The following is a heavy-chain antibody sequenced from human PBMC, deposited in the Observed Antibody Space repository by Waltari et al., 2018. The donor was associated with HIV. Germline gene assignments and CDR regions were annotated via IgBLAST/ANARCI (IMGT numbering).Heavy chain of an antibody. Sequence: QVRLVQSGAEVKKPGSSVNVSCKASGGTFSKYTISWVRQAPGQGLEWMGWIIPIFGTSNYAQKFQGRVTMTADKSTTTAYMELSSLTSEDTAVYYCARSDSSTNCYSRCYYGMDVWGQGTTVTVSS. V-gene: IGHV1-69*06. CDR2: IIPIFGTS. CDR1: GGTFSKYT. CDR3: ARSDSSTNCYSRCYYGMDV. J-gene: IGHJ6*02. D-gene: IGHD2-2*01.